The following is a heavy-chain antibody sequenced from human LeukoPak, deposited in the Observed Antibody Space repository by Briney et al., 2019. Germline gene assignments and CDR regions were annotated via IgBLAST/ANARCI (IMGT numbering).Heavy chain of an antibody. V-gene: IGHV3-23*01. CDR1: GFTFSSYA. CDR2: ISGSGDST. D-gene: IGHD1-26*01. Sequence: PGGSLRLSCAASGFTFSSYAMSWVRQAPGKGLEWVSAISGSGDSTAYADSVKGRFTISRDNAKNSLYLQMNSLRAEDTAFYHCARAVGATYSYATDVWGQGATVTVSS. J-gene: IGHJ6*02. CDR3: ARAVGATYSYATDV.